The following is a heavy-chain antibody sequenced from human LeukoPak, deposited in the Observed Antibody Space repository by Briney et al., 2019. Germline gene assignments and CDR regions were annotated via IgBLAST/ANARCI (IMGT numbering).Heavy chain of an antibody. CDR2: IYSSGST. V-gene: IGHV4-4*07. J-gene: IGHJ4*02. CDR3: ASARGGSTVMAFDY. D-gene: IGHD1-26*01. Sequence: SETLSLTCTVSGVSLSSYFWTWVRQPAGKGLEWIGRIYSSGSTTYNPSLKSRVTMSVDTSRSQFSLNLTSVTAADTAVYYCASARGGSTVMAFDYWGQGALVTVSS. CDR1: GVSLSSYF.